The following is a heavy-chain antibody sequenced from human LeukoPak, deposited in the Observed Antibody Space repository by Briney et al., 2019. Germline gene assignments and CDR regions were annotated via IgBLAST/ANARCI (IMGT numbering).Heavy chain of an antibody. CDR3: ANPRTLRWGGVGYFDY. CDR2: ISYDGSNK. J-gene: IGHJ4*02. V-gene: IGHV3-30*04. D-gene: IGHD4-23*01. CDR1: GFTFSSYA. Sequence: GGSLRLSCAASGFTFSSYAMHWVRQAPGKGLEWVAVISYDGSNKYYAESVKGRFTISRDNSKNTLYLQMNSLRAEDTAVYYCANPRTLRWGGVGYFDYWGQGTLVTVSS.